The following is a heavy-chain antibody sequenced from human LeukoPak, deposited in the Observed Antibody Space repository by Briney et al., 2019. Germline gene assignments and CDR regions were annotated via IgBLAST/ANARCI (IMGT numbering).Heavy chain of an antibody. CDR2: IYYSGST. J-gene: IGHJ5*02. D-gene: IGHD3-10*01. CDR1: GGSISSSSYY. V-gene: IGHV4-39*07. CDR3: ARVMVRGVILNWFDP. Sequence: SETLSLTCTVSGGSISSSSYYWGWIRQPPGKGLEWIGSIYYSGSTYYNPSLKSRVTISVDTSKNQFSLKLSSVTAADTAVYYCARVMVRGVILNWFDPWGQGTLVTVSS.